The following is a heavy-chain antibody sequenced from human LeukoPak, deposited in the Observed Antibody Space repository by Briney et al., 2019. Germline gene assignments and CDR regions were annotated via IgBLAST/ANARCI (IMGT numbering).Heavy chain of an antibody. J-gene: IGHJ6*04. CDR3: ARDLVGAVPFLDV. D-gene: IGHD1-26*01. V-gene: IGHV4-61*02. CDR1: GGSISSGSYY. CDR2: IYTSGST. Sequence: SETLSLTCTVSGGSISSGSYYWSWIRQPAGKGLEWIGRIYTSGSTNSNPSLKSRVTISVDTSKNQFSLKLSSVIAADTAVYYCARDLVGAVPFLDVWGKGTTVTVSS.